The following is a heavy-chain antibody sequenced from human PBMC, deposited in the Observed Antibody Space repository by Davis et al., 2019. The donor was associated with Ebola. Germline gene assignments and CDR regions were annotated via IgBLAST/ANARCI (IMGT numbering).Heavy chain of an antibody. CDR2: IDPSDSYT. CDR1: GYSFTSYW. D-gene: IGHD6-6*01. J-gene: IGHJ6*02. CDR3: ARRPTYSSSSGRNYGMDV. V-gene: IGHV5-10-1*01. Sequence: GGSLRLSCKGSGYSFTSYWISWVRQMPGKGLEWMGRIDPSDSYTNYSPSFQRHVTISVDKSISTVYLQWSSLEASDTAIYFCARRPTYSSSSGRNYGMDVWGQGTTVIVSS.